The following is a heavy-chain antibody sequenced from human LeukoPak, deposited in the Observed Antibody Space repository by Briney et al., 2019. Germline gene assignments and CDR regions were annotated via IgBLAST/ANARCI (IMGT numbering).Heavy chain of an antibody. V-gene: IGHV3-7*01. J-gene: IGHJ4*02. CDR2: VKQDGSEK. CDR1: GFTFSSYW. Sequence: SGGSLRLSCAASGFTFSSYWMSWVCQAPGKGLEWVANVKQDGSEKYYVDSVKGRFTISRDNGKNSLYLQMNSLRVEDTAVYYCARDGSGWSVYWGQGTLVTVSS. D-gene: IGHD6-19*01. CDR3: ARDGSGWSVY.